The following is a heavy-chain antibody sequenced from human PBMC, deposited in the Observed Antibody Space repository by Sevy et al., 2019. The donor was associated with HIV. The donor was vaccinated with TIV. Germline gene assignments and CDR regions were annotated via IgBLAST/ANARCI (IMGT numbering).Heavy chain of an antibody. Sequence: GESLKISCAASGFTFSANWMNWVRQAPGKGLEWVANIKGDGSDKHDVDSVEGRFTISSDNAKNLLYLQMNSLRVEDTAVYYCAHETFGRFESWGQGTLVTVSS. D-gene: IGHD3-16*01. J-gene: IGHJ4*02. CDR3: AHETFGRFES. V-gene: IGHV3-7*01. CDR2: IKGDGSDK. CDR1: GFTFSANW.